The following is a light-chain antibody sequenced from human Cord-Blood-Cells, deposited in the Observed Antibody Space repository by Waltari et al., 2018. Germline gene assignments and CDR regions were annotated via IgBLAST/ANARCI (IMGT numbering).Light chain of an antibody. CDR2: AAS. V-gene: IGKV1-39*01. CDR3: RQSYSTPRT. Sequence: DIQMTQSPSSLSASVGDRVTITCRASQSISSYLNWYQQKPGKAPKLLIYAASSLQSGVPSRFSGSGSGTDFTLTISRLQPEDFATYYCRQSYSTPRTFGQGTKLEIK. CDR1: QSISSY. J-gene: IGKJ2*01.